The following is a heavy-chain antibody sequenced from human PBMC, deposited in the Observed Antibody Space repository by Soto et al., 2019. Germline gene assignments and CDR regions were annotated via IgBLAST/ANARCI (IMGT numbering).Heavy chain of an antibody. Sequence: SETLSLTCAVYGGSFTPYYWSWIRQPPGKGLEWIGEINHSGSANYNPSLKSRVTISVDTSKNQFSLKLSSVTAADTAVYYCARVRGARHNYDILTGSYSFDYWGQGTLVTVSS. D-gene: IGHD3-9*01. J-gene: IGHJ4*02. CDR1: GGSFTPYY. CDR2: INHSGSA. V-gene: IGHV4-34*01. CDR3: ARVRGARHNYDILTGSYSFDY.